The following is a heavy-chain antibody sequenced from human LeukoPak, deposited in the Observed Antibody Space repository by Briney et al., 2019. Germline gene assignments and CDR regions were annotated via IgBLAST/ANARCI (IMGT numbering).Heavy chain of an antibody. Sequence: GGSLRLSCAASGFTFSSYEMNWVRQAPGKGLEWVSYISSSGSTIYYADSVKGRFTISRDNSKNTLDLQMDSLRAEDTALYYCARRKSGENSEFDYWGQGALVTVSS. V-gene: IGHV3-48*03. CDR3: ARRKSGENSEFDY. D-gene: IGHD2-15*01. CDR1: GFTFSSYE. CDR2: ISSSGSTI. J-gene: IGHJ4*02.